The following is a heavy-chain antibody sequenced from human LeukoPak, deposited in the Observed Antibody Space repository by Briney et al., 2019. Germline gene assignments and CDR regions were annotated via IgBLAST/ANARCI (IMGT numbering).Heavy chain of an antibody. V-gene: IGHV1-18*01. CDR2: ISAYNGNT. Sequence: ASVKVSCKASGYTFTSYGISWVRQAPGQGLEWMGWISAYNGNTNYAQKLQGRVTMTTDTSTSTAYMELRTLRSDDTAVYYCARDPLPRIAARPGWFDPWGQGTLVTVSS. D-gene: IGHD6-6*01. CDR1: GYTFTSYG. J-gene: IGHJ5*02. CDR3: ARDPLPRIAARPGWFDP.